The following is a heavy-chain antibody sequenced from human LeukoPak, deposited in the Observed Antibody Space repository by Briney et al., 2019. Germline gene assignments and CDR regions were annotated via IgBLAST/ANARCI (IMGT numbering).Heavy chain of an antibody. Sequence: ASVKVSCKASGYTFTGYYMHWLRQAPAQGLEWMGWINPNSGGTNYAQKFQARVTISVDTSKNQFSLKLSSVTAAETAVYYCARFYSNTAHWGQGTLVTVSS. CDR2: INPNSGGT. V-gene: IGHV1-2*02. CDR3: ARFYSNTAH. CDR1: GYTFTGYY. J-gene: IGHJ4*02. D-gene: IGHD4-11*01.